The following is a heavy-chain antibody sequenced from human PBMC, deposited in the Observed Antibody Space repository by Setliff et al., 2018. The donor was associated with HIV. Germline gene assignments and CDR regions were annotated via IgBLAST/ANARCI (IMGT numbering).Heavy chain of an antibody. CDR3: ASATVGGASPFDS. V-gene: IGHV4-31*03. CDR1: GGSISSGGYY. Sequence: SETLSLTCTVSGGSISSGGYYWSWIRQHPGKGLEWIGFIYYSGESFYKPSLGGRVTILQDKSKNQFSLELRSVTAADTAVYYCASATVGGASPFDSWGPGTLVTVSS. J-gene: IGHJ4*02. D-gene: IGHD4-4*01. CDR2: IYYSGES.